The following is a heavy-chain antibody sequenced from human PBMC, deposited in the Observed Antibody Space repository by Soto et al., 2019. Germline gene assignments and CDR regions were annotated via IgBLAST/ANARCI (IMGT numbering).Heavy chain of an antibody. CDR3: ARRSYGSGVDL. J-gene: IGHJ5*02. V-gene: IGHV4-39*01. CDR2: IFYSGGT. D-gene: IGHD3-10*01. Sequence: QLQLQESGPGLVKPSEALPLTCTVSGGSISSSGHYWGWIRQTPGKGLEWIGIIFYSGGTHYNASFRSRVSISVDSSKNQLSLKVTSVTAADTAVYYCARRSYGSGVDLWGRGTLVTVSS. CDR1: GGSISSSGHY.